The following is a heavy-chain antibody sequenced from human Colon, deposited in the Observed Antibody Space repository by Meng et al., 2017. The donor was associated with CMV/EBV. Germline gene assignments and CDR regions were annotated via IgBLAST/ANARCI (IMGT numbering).Heavy chain of an antibody. CDR3: ARDGNYGSGSYYGDWFDL. J-gene: IGHJ5*02. CDR1: YTFPSYH. CDR2: IHPSGGST. V-gene: IGHV1-46*01. Sequence: YTFPSYHIQWVRQAPGQGLEWMGIIHPSGGSTTYAQKFQGRVTMTRDTSTSIVYMELNSLRSEDTAVYYCARDGNYGSGSYYGDWFDLWGQGTLVTVSS. D-gene: IGHD3-10*01.